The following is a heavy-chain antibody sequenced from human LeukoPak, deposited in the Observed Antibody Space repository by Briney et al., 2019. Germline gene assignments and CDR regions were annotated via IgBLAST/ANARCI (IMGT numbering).Heavy chain of an antibody. Sequence: GGSLRLSCAASGFTFSSYPMSWVRQAPGKGLEWVSGISGSGDSTYYADSVKGRFTISRDNSKNTLYLQMNSLSADDTAVYFCAKRGHSFVSAHLESWGQGSLVTVSS. CDR1: GFTFSSYP. J-gene: IGHJ4*02. CDR2: ISGSGDST. V-gene: IGHV3-23*01. CDR3: AKRGHSFVSAHLES. D-gene: IGHD5-18*01.